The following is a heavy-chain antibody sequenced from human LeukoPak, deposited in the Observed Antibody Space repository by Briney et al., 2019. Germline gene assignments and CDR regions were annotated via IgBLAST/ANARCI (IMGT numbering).Heavy chain of an antibody. CDR3: AKDDIKYQLLYRRSYYMDV. V-gene: IGHV3-30*02. CDR2: IRYDGSNK. D-gene: IGHD2-2*02. J-gene: IGHJ6*03. Sequence: PGGSLRLSCAASGFTFSSDGMHWVRQAPGKGLEWVAFIRYDGSNKYYADSVKGRFTISRDNSKNTLYLQMNRLRAEDTAVYYCAKDDIKYQLLYRRSYYMDVWGKGTTVTVSS. CDR1: GFTFSSDG.